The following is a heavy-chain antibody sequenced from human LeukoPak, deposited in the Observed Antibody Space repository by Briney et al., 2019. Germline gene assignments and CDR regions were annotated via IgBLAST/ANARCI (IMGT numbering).Heavy chain of an antibody. CDR3: AALRNGVRFPVDY. CDR2: IYTSGST. Sequence: SETLSLTCTVSGGSISSYYWSWIQQPAGKGLEWIGRIYTSGSTNYNPSLKSRVTMSVDTSKNQFSLKLSSVTAADTAVYYCAALRNGVRFPVDYWGQGTLVTVSS. J-gene: IGHJ4*02. D-gene: IGHD2-8*01. V-gene: IGHV4-4*07. CDR1: GGSISSYY.